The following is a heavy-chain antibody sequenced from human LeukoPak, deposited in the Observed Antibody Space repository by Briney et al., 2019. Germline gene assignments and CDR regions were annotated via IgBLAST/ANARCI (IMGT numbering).Heavy chain of an antibody. J-gene: IGHJ6*02. CDR3: ARDPDYYDILTGSRMDV. CDR1: GGTFSSYA. D-gene: IGHD3-9*01. Sequence: SVTVSCKASGGTFSSYAISWVRQAPGQGLEWMGGIIPIFGTANYAQKFQGRVTITADESTSTAYMELSSLRSEDTAVYYCARDPDYYDILTGSRMDVWGQGTTVTVSS. V-gene: IGHV1-69*13. CDR2: IIPIFGTA.